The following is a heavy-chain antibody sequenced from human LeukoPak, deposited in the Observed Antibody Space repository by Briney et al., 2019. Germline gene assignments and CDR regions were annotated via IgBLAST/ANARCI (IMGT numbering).Heavy chain of an antibody. D-gene: IGHD2-2*01. CDR3: ARGSSSGYCSSTSCYGGFPTDY. Sequence: GGSLRLSCAASGFTFSSYDMHWVRQATGKGLERVSAIGTAGDTYYPGSVKGRFTISRENAKNSLYLQMNSLRAGDTAVYYCARGSSSGYCSSTSCYGGFPTDYWGQGTLVTVSS. CDR1: GFTFSSYD. J-gene: IGHJ4*02. CDR2: IGTAGDT. V-gene: IGHV3-13*01.